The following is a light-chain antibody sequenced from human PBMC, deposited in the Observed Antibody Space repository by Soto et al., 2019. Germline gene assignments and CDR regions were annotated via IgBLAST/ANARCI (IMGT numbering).Light chain of an antibody. V-gene: IGLV1-47*01. CDR1: SSNIERNY. CDR2: RDN. J-gene: IGLJ3*02. CDR3: ATWYDSLSGWV. Sequence: QTVVTQPPSPSGTPGQRVTISCSGSSSNIERNYVYWYQQLPGTAPKLLIFRDNQRPSGVPDRFSGSKSGTSASLAISGLRSEDEADYFCATWYDSLSGWVFGGGTQLTVL.